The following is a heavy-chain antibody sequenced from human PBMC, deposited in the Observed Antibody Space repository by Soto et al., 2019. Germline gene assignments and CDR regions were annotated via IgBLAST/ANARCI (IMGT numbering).Heavy chain of an antibody. V-gene: IGHV3-23*01. CDR2: ISTSGGTT. CDR1: GFTFSNFD. J-gene: IGHJ1*01. CDR3: ATGTAAPAQ. Sequence: EVQLLESGGGLVQPGGSLRLSCAASGFTFSNFDMSWVRQAPGKGLEWVAGISTSGGTTYYAYSVKGRFPSSRDNSKNPLYLQMTSLRAEDTAVYYCATGTAAPAQWGQGTLVTVSS. D-gene: IGHD6-13*01.